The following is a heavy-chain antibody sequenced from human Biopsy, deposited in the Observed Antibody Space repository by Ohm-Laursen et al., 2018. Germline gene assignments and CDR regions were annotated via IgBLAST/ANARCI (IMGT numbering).Heavy chain of an antibody. Sequence: TLSLTCAVYGESFNGYYWSWIRQTPGKGLEWIGEINQSGRTNYNPSLKSRVTISVDTSKNQFSLKVRSGTAADTAVYYCVRGVDYYDPYHYYALDVWGQGTAVTVSS. CDR1: GESFNGYY. D-gene: IGHD3-22*01. CDR2: INQSGRT. CDR3: VRGVDYYDPYHYYALDV. J-gene: IGHJ6*02. V-gene: IGHV4-34*01.